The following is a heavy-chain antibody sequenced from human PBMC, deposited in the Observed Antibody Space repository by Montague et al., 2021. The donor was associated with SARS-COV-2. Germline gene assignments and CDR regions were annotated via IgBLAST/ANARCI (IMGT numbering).Heavy chain of an antibody. V-gene: IGHV4-30-4*01. CDR3: ARVRDSSGRDY. CDR1: GGSISSDDYY. J-gene: IGHJ4*02. D-gene: IGHD3-22*01. CDR2: IFYSGSA. Sequence: TLSLTCTVSGGSISSDDYYWSWIRQPPGKGLEWIGYIFYSGSAYYSPSLESRSTISIDTSKNQFSLRLTSVTAADTAVYYCARVRDSSGRDYWGQGTLVTASS.